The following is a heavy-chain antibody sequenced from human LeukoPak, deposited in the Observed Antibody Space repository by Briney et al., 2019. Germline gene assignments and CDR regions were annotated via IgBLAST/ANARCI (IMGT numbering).Heavy chain of an antibody. CDR3: ARGNSGYYYYYGMDV. Sequence: GGSLRLFCAASGFTFSSYGMHWVRQAPGKGLEWVAVIWYDGSNKYYADSVKGRFTISRDNSKNTLYLQMNSLRAEDTAVYYCARGNSGYYYYYGMDVWGQGTTVTVSS. CDR1: GFTFSSYG. V-gene: IGHV3-33*01. CDR2: IWYDGSNK. J-gene: IGHJ6*02. D-gene: IGHD2/OR15-2a*01.